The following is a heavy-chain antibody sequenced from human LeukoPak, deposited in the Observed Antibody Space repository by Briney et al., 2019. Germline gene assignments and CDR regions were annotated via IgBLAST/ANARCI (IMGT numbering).Heavy chain of an antibody. CDR3: ASGTGTTSLFDY. CDR1: GGSISSSNW. Sequence: SGTLSLTCAVSGGSISSSNWWSWVRQPPGKGLEWIGEIYHSGSTNYNPSLKGRVTISVDKSKNQFSLKLSSVTAADTAVYYCASGTGTTSLFDYWGQGTLVTVSS. D-gene: IGHD1-1*01. V-gene: IGHV4-4*02. J-gene: IGHJ4*02. CDR2: IYHSGST.